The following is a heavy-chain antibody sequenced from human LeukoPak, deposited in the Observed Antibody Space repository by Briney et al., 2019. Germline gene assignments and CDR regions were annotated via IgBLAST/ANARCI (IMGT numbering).Heavy chain of an antibody. Sequence: GGSLRLSCATSGFTFSSYAMHWVRQAPGKGLEYVSAISSNGGSTYYANSVKGRFTISRDNSKTTLYLQMGSLRAEDMAVYYCARVSGSYDYWGQGTLVTVSS. D-gene: IGHD1-26*01. V-gene: IGHV3-64*01. CDR2: ISSNGGST. CDR1: GFTFSSYA. CDR3: ARVSGSYDY. J-gene: IGHJ4*02.